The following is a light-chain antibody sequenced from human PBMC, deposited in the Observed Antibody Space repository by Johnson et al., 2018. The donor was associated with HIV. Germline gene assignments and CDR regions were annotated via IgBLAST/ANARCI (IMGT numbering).Light chain of an antibody. J-gene: IGLJ1*01. CDR2: ENN. Sequence: QSVLTQPPSVSAAPGQKVTISCSGSSSNIGNNYVSWYQQLPGTAPKLLIYENNKRPSGTPDRFSGSQSGTSATLGITGLQTGDEADYYCGTWDSSLFLFGTGTKVTVL. CDR3: GTWDSSLFL. V-gene: IGLV1-51*02. CDR1: SSNIGNNY.